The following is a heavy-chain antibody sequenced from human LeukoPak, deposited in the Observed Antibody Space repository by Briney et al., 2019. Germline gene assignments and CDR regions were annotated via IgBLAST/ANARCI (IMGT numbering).Heavy chain of an antibody. J-gene: IGHJ4*02. Sequence: PGGSLRLSCAASGFTFDDYAMHWVRQAPGKGLEWVSGISWNSGSIGYADSVKGRFTISRDNAKNSLYLQMNSLRAEDTALYYCAKAQQTESTGFDYWGQGTPVTVSS. V-gene: IGHV3-9*01. D-gene: IGHD1-1*01. CDR1: GFTFDDYA. CDR2: ISWNSGSI. CDR3: AKAQQTESTGFDY.